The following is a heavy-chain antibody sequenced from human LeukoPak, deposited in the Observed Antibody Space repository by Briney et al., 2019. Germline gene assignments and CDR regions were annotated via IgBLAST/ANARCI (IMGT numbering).Heavy chain of an antibody. CDR2: INPNSGDT. CDR3: VRDREGYYFDY. V-gene: IGHV1-2*02. CDR1: GYTFTGNY. D-gene: IGHD1-26*01. Sequence: ASVKVSCKSSGYTFTGNYMHWVRQAPGQGLEWMGWINPNSGDTKYAQNFQGRVTMTRDTSITTTYMELSSLRSDDTAVYYCVRDREGYYFDYWGQGTLVTVSS. J-gene: IGHJ4*02.